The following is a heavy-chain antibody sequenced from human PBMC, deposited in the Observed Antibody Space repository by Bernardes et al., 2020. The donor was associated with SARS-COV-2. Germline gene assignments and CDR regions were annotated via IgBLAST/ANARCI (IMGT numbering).Heavy chain of an antibody. D-gene: IGHD3-10*01. CDR3: AKVLLHPPRNYYGSGSYFDY. CDR1: GFTFSSYA. V-gene: IGHV3-23*01. CDR2: ISGSGGST. J-gene: IGHJ4*02. Sequence: GSLRLSCAASGFTFSSYAMSWVRQAPGKGLEWVSAISGSGGSTYYADSVKGRFTISRDNSKNTLYLQMNSLRAEDTAVYYCAKVLLHPPRNYYGSGSYFDYWGQGTLVTVSS.